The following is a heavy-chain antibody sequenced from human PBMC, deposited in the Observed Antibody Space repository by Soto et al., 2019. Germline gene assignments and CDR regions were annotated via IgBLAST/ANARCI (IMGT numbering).Heavy chain of an antibody. J-gene: IGHJ5*02. CDR2: IIPIFGTA. CDR1: GGTFSSYA. Sequence: WASVKVSCKASGGTFSSYAISWVRQAPGQGLEWMGGIIPIFGTANYAQKFQGRVTITADESTSTAYMELSSLRSEDTAVYYCARLPPGSHPFDPWGQGTLVTVSS. V-gene: IGHV1-69*13. D-gene: IGHD3-16*02. CDR3: ARLPPGSHPFDP.